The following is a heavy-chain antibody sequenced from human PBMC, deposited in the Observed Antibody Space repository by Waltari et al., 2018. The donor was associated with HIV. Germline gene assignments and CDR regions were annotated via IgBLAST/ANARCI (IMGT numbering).Heavy chain of an antibody. D-gene: IGHD3-9*01. CDR3: ARGKSEADGYNLAPNYHMFDY. CDR2: INHSGST. CDR1: GGSFSGYY. Sequence: QVQLQQWGAGLLKPSETLSLTCAVYGGSFSGYYWSWLRQPPGKGLEWIGEINHSGSTNYNPSLKSRVTISVDTSKNQFSLKLSSVTAADTAVYYCARGKSEADGYNLAPNYHMFDYWGQGTLVTVSS. V-gene: IGHV4-34*01. J-gene: IGHJ4*02.